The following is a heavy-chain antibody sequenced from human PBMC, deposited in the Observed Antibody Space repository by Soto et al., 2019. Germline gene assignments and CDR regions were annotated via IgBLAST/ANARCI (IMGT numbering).Heavy chain of an antibody. CDR2: ISYDGSNK. Sequence: GGSLRLSCAASGFTFSSYAMHWVRQAPGKGLEWVAVISYDGSNKYYADSVKGRFTISRDNSKNTLYLQMNSLRAEDTAVYYCAREEMVRDGYNLESRTRAFDIWGQGTMVTVSS. CDR3: AREEMVRDGYNLESRTRAFDI. CDR1: GFTFSSYA. D-gene: IGHD5-12*01. V-gene: IGHV3-30-3*01. J-gene: IGHJ3*02.